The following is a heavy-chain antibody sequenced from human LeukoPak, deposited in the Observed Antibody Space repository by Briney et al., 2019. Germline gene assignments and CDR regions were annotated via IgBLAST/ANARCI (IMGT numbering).Heavy chain of an antibody. CDR2: VFSTGYS. J-gene: IGHJ6*02. V-gene: IGHV4-39*01. CDR3: ARQGAITARRTHYYAMDV. Sequence: SETLSLTCSVSGGLISSSGNFYWGWIRQFPGKGLEWFGRVFSTGYSYDNPSLKSRVTVSVDTSKNQFSLKLNSVTAADTAIYYCARQGAITARRTHYYAMDVWGPGTTVTVSS. CDR1: GGLISSSGNFY. D-gene: IGHD1-20*01.